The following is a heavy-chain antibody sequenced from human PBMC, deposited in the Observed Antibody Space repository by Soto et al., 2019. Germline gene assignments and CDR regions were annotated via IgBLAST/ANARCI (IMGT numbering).Heavy chain of an antibody. CDR1: GYTLINYG. Sequence: QVQLVQSGAEVKKPGASVKVSCKASGYTLINYGISWVRQAPGQGLEWMGWINAYNGNTNYAQKLQGRVTMTTDTSTSTASMELRSLRSDDTAVYYCARDPVAGTYFDYWGQGTLVTVSS. J-gene: IGHJ4*02. CDR3: ARDPVAGTYFDY. V-gene: IGHV1-18*01. D-gene: IGHD6-19*01. CDR2: INAYNGNT.